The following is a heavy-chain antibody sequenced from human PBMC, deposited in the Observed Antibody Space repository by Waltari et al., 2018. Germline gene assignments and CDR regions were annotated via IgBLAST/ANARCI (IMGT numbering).Heavy chain of an antibody. J-gene: IGHJ6*02. CDR3: VVDTYYYGMDV. Sequence: EVQLVESGGGLVQPGRSLRLSCTASGFTFGDYAMSWVRQAPGKGLEWVGFIRSKAYGGTTEYAASVKGRFAISRDDSKSIAYLQMNSLKTEDTAVYYCVVDTYYYGMDVWGQGTTVTVSS. CDR2: IRSKAYGGTT. V-gene: IGHV3-49*04. CDR1: GFTFGDYA.